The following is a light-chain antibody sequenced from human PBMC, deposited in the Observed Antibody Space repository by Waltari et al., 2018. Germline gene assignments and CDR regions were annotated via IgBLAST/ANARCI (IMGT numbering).Light chain of an antibody. V-gene: IGKV3-15*01. CDR3: QQYNNWPLT. J-gene: IGKJ1*01. Sequence: EMVMTQSPATLSVSPGERATLSCRASQSVSSDLAWYQQKSVQAPRPLIYAASNRAPGIPARFNGGGSGTEFTLTISSLQSGDSAVYYCQQYNNWPLTFGQGTKVEIK. CDR2: AAS. CDR1: QSVSSD.